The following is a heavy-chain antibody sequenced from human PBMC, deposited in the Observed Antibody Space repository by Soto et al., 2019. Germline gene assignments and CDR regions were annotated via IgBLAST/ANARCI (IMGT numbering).Heavy chain of an antibody. D-gene: IGHD2-21*02. V-gene: IGHV4-34*01. J-gene: IGHJ4*02. CDR3: ARGSGVVTAKPIDY. Sequence: PSETLSRTCAVYGGSFSGYYWSWIRQPPGKGLEWIGEINHSGSTNYNPSLKSRVTISVDTSKNQFSLKLSSVTAADTAVYYCARGSGVVTAKPIDYWGQGTLVTVSS. CDR1: GGSFSGYY. CDR2: INHSGST.